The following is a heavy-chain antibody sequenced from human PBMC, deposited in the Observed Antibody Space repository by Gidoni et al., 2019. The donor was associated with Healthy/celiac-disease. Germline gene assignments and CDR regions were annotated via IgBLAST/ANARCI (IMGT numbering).Heavy chain of an antibody. CDR2: ISGSGGST. CDR1: GFTFSSYA. V-gene: IGHV3-23*01. CDR3: AKGGQQLGVLSLFDY. J-gene: IGHJ4*02. D-gene: IGHD6-13*01. Sequence: EVQRLESGGGLVQPGGSLRLSCAASGFTFSSYAMRWVRQAPGKGLEWVSAISGSGGSTYYADSVKGRFTISRDNSKNTLYLQMNSLRAEDTAVYYCAKGGQQLGVLSLFDYWGQGTLVTVSS.